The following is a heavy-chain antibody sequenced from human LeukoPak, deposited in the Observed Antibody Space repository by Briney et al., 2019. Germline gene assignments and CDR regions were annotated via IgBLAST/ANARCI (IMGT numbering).Heavy chain of an antibody. CDR1: GGSISSYY. J-gene: IGHJ6*03. V-gene: IGHV4-59*12. CDR2: IYYSGST. Sequence: SETLSLTCTVSGGSISSYYWSWIRQPPGKGLEWIGYIYYSGSTNYNPSLKSRVTISVDTSKNQFSLKLSSVTAADTAVYYCARRPYRGSSSYYYYMDVWGKGTTVTVSS. CDR3: ARRPYRGSSSYYYYMDV. D-gene: IGHD6-6*01.